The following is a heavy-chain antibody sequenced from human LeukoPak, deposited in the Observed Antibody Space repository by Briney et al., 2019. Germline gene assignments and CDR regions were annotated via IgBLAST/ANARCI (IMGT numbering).Heavy chain of an antibody. J-gene: IGHJ4*02. CDR2: ISSSSSYI. D-gene: IGHD2-2*01. CDR1: GFTFSSYS. Sequence: GGSLRLSCAASGFTFSSYSMNSVRQAPGKGLEWVSSISSSSSYIYYADSVKGRFTISRDNAKNSLYLQMNCLRTEDTAVYYCARAYVVVPAALDYWGQGTLVTVSS. V-gene: IGHV3-21*01. CDR3: ARAYVVVPAALDY.